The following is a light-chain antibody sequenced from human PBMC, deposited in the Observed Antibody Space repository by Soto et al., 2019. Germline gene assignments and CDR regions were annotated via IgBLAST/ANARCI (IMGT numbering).Light chain of an antibody. J-gene: IGKJ5*01. CDR3: QQYDNWPIT. Sequence: IVMTQSPATLSVSPWERATLSCRASQSVSSNLAWYQQKPGQAPRLLIYGASTRATGIPARFSGSGSGTDFTLTISSLEPEDFAVYYCQQYDNWPITFGQGTRLEIK. CDR1: QSVSSN. V-gene: IGKV3-15*01. CDR2: GAS.